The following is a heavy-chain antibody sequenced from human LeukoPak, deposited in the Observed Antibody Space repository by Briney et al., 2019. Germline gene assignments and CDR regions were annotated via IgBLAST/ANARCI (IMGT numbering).Heavy chain of an antibody. D-gene: IGHD5-12*01. CDR2: INHSGST. V-gene: IGHV4-34*01. J-gene: IGHJ4*02. Sequence: SETLSLTCAVYGGSFSGYYWSWIRQPPGKGLEWIGEINHSGSTNYNPSLKSRVTISVDTSKNQFSLKLSSVTAADTAVYYCARAGYSGYPSWGQGTLVTVSS. CDR1: GGSFSGYY. CDR3: ARAGYSGYPS.